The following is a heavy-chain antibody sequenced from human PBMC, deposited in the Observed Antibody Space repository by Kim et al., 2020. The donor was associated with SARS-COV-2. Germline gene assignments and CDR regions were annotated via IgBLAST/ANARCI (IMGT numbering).Heavy chain of an antibody. Sequence: IYAQKFQGRVTMTEDTSTDTAYMELSSLRSEDTAVYYCATALEAVALFDYWGQGTLVTVSS. CDR3: ATALEAVALFDY. J-gene: IGHJ4*02. D-gene: IGHD6-19*01. V-gene: IGHV1-24*01.